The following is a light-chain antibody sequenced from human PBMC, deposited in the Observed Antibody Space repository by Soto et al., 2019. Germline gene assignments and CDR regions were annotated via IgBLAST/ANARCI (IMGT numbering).Light chain of an antibody. J-gene: IGKJ4*01. CDR3: QQRSDWPPGRT. CDR1: QSVSSY. Sequence: EIVLTQSPATLSLSPGERATLSCRASQSVSSYLAWYQQKPGQAPRLLIYDASNRATGVPARFSGSGSGTDFTLTISSLEPEDFVVYYCQQRSDWPPGRTFGGGTKVE. V-gene: IGKV3-11*01. CDR2: DAS.